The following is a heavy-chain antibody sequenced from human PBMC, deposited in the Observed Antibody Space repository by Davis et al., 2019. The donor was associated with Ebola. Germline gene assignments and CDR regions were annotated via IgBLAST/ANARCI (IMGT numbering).Heavy chain of an antibody. Sequence: ASVKVSCKASGYTFTSYDINWVRQATGQGLEWMGWMNPNSDNTGYAQKFQGRVTITRNTSISTAYMELSSLRSEDTAVYYCARVRGDSGYDPWGQGTLVTVSS. V-gene: IGHV1-8*03. CDR3: ARVRGDSGYDP. J-gene: IGHJ5*02. CDR1: GYTFTSYD. CDR2: MNPNSDNT. D-gene: IGHD5-12*01.